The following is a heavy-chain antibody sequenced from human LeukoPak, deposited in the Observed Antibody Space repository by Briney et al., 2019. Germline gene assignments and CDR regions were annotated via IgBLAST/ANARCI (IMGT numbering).Heavy chain of an antibody. CDR3: ARGIAVAGFDY. J-gene: IGHJ4*02. CDR1: GFTFSSYA. V-gene: IGHV3-21*01. D-gene: IGHD6-19*01. Sequence: GGSLRLSCAAPGFTFSSYAMSWVRQAPGKGLEWVSSISSSSSYIYYADSVKGRFTISRDNAKNSLYLQMNSLRAEDTAVYYCARGIAVAGFDYWGQGTLVTVSS. CDR2: ISSSSSYI.